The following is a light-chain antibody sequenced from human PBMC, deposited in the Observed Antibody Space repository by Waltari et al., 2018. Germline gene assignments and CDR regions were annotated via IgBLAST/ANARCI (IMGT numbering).Light chain of an antibody. J-gene: IGLJ7*01. CDR3: GTWDSSLGGAV. CDR2: ENR. CDR1: SSNIGNNY. V-gene: IGLV1-51*02. Sequence: QSVLTQPPSVSAAPGQRVTISCSGGSSNIGNNYVSWYRQFPGTAPKLHIYENRERPSGIPGRFSGSKSGTSATLDITGLQAGDEADYYCGTWDSSLGGAVFGGGTHLTVL.